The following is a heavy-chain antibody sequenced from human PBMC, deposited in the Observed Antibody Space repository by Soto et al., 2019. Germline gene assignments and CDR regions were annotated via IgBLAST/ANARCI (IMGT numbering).Heavy chain of an antibody. CDR1: GYTFSNYG. V-gene: IGHV1-18*01. J-gene: IGHJ5*02. CDR2: ISLYSDGT. CDR3: ARVVPGAEAWFGP. D-gene: IGHD2-2*01. Sequence: GASVKVSCKTSGYTFSNYGITWVRQAPGQPLEWLGWISLYSDGTNYAQKFQGRVSMTTDTSTTTAYMELRSLRSNDTAVYYCARVVPGAEAWFGPWGQGTLVTVSS.